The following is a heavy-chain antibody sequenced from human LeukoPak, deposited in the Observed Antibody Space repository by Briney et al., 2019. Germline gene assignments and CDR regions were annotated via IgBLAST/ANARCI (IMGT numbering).Heavy chain of an antibody. CDR1: GFTFSSYW. CDR2: IKQDGSEK. Sequence: GGSLRLSCAASGFTFSSYWMSWVRQAPGKGLEWVANIKQDGSEKYYVDSVKGRFTISRDNAKNSLYLQMNSLRAEDTAVHYCARCDSSSWDNWFDPWGQGTLVTVSS. V-gene: IGHV3-7*01. CDR3: ARCDSSSWDNWFDP. D-gene: IGHD6-13*01. J-gene: IGHJ5*02.